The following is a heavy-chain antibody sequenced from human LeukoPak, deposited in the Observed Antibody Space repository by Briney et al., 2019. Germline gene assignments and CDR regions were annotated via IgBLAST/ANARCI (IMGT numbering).Heavy chain of an antibody. CDR1: RFTFSNYW. Sequence: GGSLRLSCAASRFTFSNYWMGWVRQAPGKGLEWVANTKHDGSEEYYAESLKGRFTISRDNAKKTLYLQMNSLRDEDTGVYYCATYSVYGKRELDNWGQGTLVTVSS. CDR3: ATYSVYGKRELDN. J-gene: IGHJ4*02. D-gene: IGHD5/OR15-5a*01. CDR2: TKHDGSEE. V-gene: IGHV3-7*01.